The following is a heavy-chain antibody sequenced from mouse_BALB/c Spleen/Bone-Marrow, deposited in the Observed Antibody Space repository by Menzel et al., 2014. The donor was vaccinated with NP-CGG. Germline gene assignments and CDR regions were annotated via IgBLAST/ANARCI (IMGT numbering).Heavy chain of an antibody. CDR2: IRNKANGYTT. D-gene: IGHD1-3*01. Sequence: VQLKESGGGLVQPGGSLRLSCATSGFTFTDYYMNWVRQPPGKALEWLGFIRNKANGYTTEYSTSVKGRFTISRDNSQSILYLQMNTLRGEDSATHYCARDKGSVFFDYWGQGTTLTVSS. J-gene: IGHJ2*01. CDR3: ARDKGSVFFDY. V-gene: IGHV7-3*02. CDR1: GFTFTDYY.